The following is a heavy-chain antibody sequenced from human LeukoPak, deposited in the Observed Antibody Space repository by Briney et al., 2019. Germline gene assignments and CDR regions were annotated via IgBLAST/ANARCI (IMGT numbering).Heavy chain of an antibody. Sequence: GGSLRLSCAASGFIFSSYGMHWVRQAPGKGLEWVAVISYDGSNEYFADSVKGRFTVSRDNSKNTLYLQMNSLRPEDTAVYYCAKDLGVGAYLLFDYITSGLDSWGQGTLVTVSS. J-gene: IGHJ4*02. CDR3: AKDLGVGAYLLFDYITSGLDS. CDR2: ISYDGSNE. V-gene: IGHV3-30*18. D-gene: IGHD2/OR15-2a*01. CDR1: GFIFSSYG.